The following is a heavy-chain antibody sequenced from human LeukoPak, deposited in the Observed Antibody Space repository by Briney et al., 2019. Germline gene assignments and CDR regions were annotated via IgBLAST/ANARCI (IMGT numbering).Heavy chain of an antibody. CDR1: GYTFTTYY. CDR2: INPSGGST. V-gene: IGHV1-46*01. D-gene: IGHD6-13*01. Sequence: ASVKVSCKASGYTFTTYYMHWVRQAPGQGLEWMGIINPSGGSTSHPQKFQGRVTMTRDTSTSTVYMELRSLRSEDTAIYYCARVLGYSNRSALQHWGQGTLVTVSS. CDR3: ARVLGYSNRSALQH. J-gene: IGHJ1*01.